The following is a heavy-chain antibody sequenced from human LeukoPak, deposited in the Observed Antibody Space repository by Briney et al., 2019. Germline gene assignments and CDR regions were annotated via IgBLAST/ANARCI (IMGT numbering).Heavy chain of an antibody. CDR2: ITGSGSTT. D-gene: IGHD3-22*01. V-gene: IGHV3-23*01. CDR3: AKRDSSGSYYFDY. Sequence: GGTLRLSCAASGFAFSNYGMNWVRQAPGKWLEWVSGITGSGSTTYYADSVKGRFTISRDNSKNNLYLQMNSLRAEDTAVFYCAKRDSSGSYYFDYWGQGTLVTVSS. CDR1: GFAFSNYG. J-gene: IGHJ4*02.